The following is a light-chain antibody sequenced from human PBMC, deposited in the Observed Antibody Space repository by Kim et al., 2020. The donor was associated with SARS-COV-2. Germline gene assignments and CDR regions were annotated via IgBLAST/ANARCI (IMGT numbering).Light chain of an antibody. CDR1: SLRSYY. CDR2: GKN. V-gene: IGLV3-19*01. Sequence: SSELTQDPAVSVALGQTVRITCQGDSLRSYYASWYQQKPGQAPVLVIYGKNNRPSGIPDRFSGSSSGNTASLTITGAQAEDEADYYCNSRDSSGNHHYVFGTGTKVPVL. J-gene: IGLJ1*01. CDR3: NSRDSSGNHHYV.